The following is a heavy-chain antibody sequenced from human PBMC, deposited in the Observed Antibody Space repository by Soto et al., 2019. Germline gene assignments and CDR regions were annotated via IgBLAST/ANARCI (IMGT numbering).Heavy chain of an antibody. J-gene: IGHJ5*01. CDR2: ISGSTSYV. D-gene: IGHD2-2*01. CDR1: GFTFSRYG. V-gene: IGHV3-21*06. Sequence: EVQLVESGGGLVKPGGSLRLSCAASGFTFSRYGMNWLRQAPGKGLEWVASISGSTSYVYYADSVKGRFSTSRDNAKNILYLEMCALRTEDTAVYYCARDPSEGRVGNWFESWGQGTLVTVSS. CDR3: ARDPSEGRVGNWFES.